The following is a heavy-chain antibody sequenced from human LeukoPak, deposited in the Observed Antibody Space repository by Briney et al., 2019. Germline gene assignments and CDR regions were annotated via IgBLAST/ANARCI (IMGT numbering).Heavy chain of an antibody. CDR1: GGSISSYY. CDR2: IYGRGRT. J-gene: IGHJ3*02. Sequence: SETLSLTCTVSGGSISSYYWGWIRQPAGKGREGRGRIYGRGRTDYKPCLTRGGTMSVETSKNQFSLKLSSVTAADTAVYYCARRAVVSAGDAFDIWGQGTMVTVSS. V-gene: IGHV4-4*07. D-gene: IGHD2-2*01. CDR3: ARRAVVSAGDAFDI.